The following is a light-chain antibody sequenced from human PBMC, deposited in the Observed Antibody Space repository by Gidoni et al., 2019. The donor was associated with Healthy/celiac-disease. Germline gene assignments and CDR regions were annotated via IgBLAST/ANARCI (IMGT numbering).Light chain of an antibody. V-gene: IGKV3D-7*01. CDR2: GAS. J-gene: IGKJ1*01. Sequence: EIVITQSPATLSLSPGERATLSCRASQSVSSSYLSWYQQKPGQAPRLLIYGASTRATGIPARFSGSGSGTDFTLTISSLQPEDFAVYYCQQDYNWWTFGQGTKVEIK. CDR3: QQDYNWWT. CDR1: QSVSSSY.